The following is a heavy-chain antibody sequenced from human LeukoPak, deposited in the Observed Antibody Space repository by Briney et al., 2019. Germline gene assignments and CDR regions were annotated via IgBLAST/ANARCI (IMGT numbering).Heavy chain of an antibody. Sequence: GGSLRLSCAASGFTFSSYAMSWVRQAPGKGLEWVSAISGSGGSTYYADSVKGRFTISRDIPKNILYLRMNSLRTEDTAVYYCARGDYYGSGMYGWFDPWGQGTLVTVSS. CDR3: ARGDYYGSGMYGWFDP. D-gene: IGHD3-10*01. V-gene: IGHV3-23*01. CDR2: ISGSGGST. CDR1: GFTFSSYA. J-gene: IGHJ5*02.